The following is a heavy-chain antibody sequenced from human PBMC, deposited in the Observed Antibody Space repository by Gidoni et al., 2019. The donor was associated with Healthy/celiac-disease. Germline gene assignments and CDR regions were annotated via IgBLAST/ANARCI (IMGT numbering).Heavy chain of an antibody. CDR3: ARDGLTGVIDY. Sequence: EVQLVESGGGLVKPGGSLRLSCAASGFTFSSYSMNWVRQAPGKGLEWVSSISSSGSTIYYADSVKGRFTISRDNAKNSLYLQMNSLRAEDTAVYYCARDGLTGVIDYWGQGTLVTVSS. D-gene: IGHD7-27*01. CDR1: GFTFSSYS. J-gene: IGHJ4*02. V-gene: IGHV3-21*01. CDR2: ISSSGSTI.